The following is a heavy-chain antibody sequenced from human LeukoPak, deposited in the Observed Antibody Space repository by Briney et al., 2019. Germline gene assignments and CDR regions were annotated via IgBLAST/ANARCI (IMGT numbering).Heavy chain of an antibody. J-gene: IGHJ4*02. CDR3: AKENDSGGYRSYFDY. Sequence: GGCLRLSCRASKYIFRNCGMQWVRQASGKGLEWVAVIASDGGSKYYADSVAAGFTHSRDNSMNELDLQVTELGPEGTAVYYLAKENDSGGYRSYFDYWGQETLVTVPS. V-gene: IGHV3-30*18. D-gene: IGHD3-10*01. CDR2: IASDGGSK. CDR1: KYIFRNCG.